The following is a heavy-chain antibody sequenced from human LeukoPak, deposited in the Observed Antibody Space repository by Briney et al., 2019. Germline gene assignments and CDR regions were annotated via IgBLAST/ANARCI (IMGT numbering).Heavy chain of an antibody. J-gene: IGHJ4*02. CDR1: SYSISSGYY. D-gene: IGHD5-18*01. V-gene: IGHV4-38-2*02. CDR3: ASKGRGKRGYSYGYPIDY. Sequence: SETLSLTCTVSSYSISSGYYWGWIRQPPGKGLEWIGEINHSGSTNYNPSLKSRVTISVDTSKNQFSLKLSSVTAADTAVYYCASKGRGKRGYSYGYPIDYWGQGTLVTVSS. CDR2: INHSGST.